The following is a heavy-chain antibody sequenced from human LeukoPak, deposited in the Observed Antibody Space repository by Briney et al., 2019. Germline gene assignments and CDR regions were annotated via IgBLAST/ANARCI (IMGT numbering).Heavy chain of an antibody. D-gene: IGHD3-10*01. CDR1: GFTFSSSA. CDR3: ARGGYYGSGSYNIDAFDI. V-gene: IGHV3-64*01. Sequence: SGGSLRLSCAAPGFTFSSSAMHWVRQAPGKGLEYVSAISSNGGSTYYANSVKGRFTISRDNSKNTLYLQMGSLRAEDMAVYYCARGGYYGSGSYNIDAFDIWGQGTMVTVSS. J-gene: IGHJ3*02. CDR2: ISSNGGST.